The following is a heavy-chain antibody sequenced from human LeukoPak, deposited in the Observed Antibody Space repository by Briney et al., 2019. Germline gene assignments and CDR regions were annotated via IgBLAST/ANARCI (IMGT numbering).Heavy chain of an antibody. CDR2: INPSGGST. CDR3: ARDLAAAVLGGWFDP. J-gene: IGHJ5*02. CDR1: GYTFTSYY. V-gene: IGHV1-46*01. Sequence: ASVKVSCKASGYTFTSYYMHWVRQAPGQGLEWMGIINPSGGSTSYAQKFQGRVTMTRDTSTSTVYMELSSLRSEDTAVYYCARDLAAAVLGGWFDPWGQGTLVTVSS. D-gene: IGHD6-13*01.